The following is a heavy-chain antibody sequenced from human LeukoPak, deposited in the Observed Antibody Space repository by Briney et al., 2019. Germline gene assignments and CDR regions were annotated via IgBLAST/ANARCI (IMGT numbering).Heavy chain of an antibody. J-gene: IGHJ6*03. Sequence: SVKVSCKASGGTFSSYAISWVRQAPGQGLEWMGGIIPIFGTANYAQKFQGRVTITADESTSTAYMELSSLRSEDTAVYYCARERLGFGELLYYYYMDVWGKGTTVTVSS. CDR2: IIPIFGTA. V-gene: IGHV1-69*13. CDR1: GGTFSSYA. CDR3: ARERLGFGELLYYYYMDV. D-gene: IGHD3-10*01.